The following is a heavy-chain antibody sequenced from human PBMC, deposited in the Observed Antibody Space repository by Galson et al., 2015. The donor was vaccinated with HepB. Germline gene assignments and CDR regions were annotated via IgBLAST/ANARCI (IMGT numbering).Heavy chain of an antibody. CDR3: ARDGGSGWYDYYYYGMDV. CDR1: GFTFSSYG. V-gene: IGHV3-33*08. CDR2: IWYDGSNK. D-gene: IGHD6-19*01. J-gene: IGHJ6*02. Sequence: SLRLSCAASGFTFSSYGMHWVRQAPGKGLEWVAVIWYDGSNKYYADSVKGRFTISRDNSKDTLYLQMNSLRAEDTAVYYCARDGGSGWYDYYYYGMDVWGQGTTVTVSS.